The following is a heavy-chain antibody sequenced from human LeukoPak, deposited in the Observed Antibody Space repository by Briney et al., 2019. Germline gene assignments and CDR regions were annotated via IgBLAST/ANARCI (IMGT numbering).Heavy chain of an antibody. J-gene: IGHJ6*03. CDR1: GGSISSSSYY. Sequence: SETLSLTCTVSGGSISSSSYYWGWIRQPAGKGLEWIGRIYTSGSTNYNPSLKSRVTMSVDTSKNQFSLKLSSVTAADAAVYYCAREMPSSTDLSSRYYYYMDVWGKGTTVTISS. CDR3: AREMPSSTDLSSRYYYYMDV. D-gene: IGHD2-2*01. V-gene: IGHV4-61*02. CDR2: IYTSGST.